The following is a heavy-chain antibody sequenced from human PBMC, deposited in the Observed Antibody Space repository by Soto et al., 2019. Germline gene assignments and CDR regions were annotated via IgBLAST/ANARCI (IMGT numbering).Heavy chain of an antibody. CDR1: GFTFSNYA. V-gene: IGHV3-30*04. CDR3: ARAGGWLAVGYFDL. Sequence: QVQLVESGGGVVQPGMSLRLSCAASGFTFSNYAMHWVRQAPGKGLEWVAVMSYDGSSQYYADSVKGRFTISRDNSKNMLYLQTNSLRLEDTAVYYCARAGGWLAVGYFDLWGRGTLVTVSS. J-gene: IGHJ2*01. CDR2: MSYDGSSQ. D-gene: IGHD6-19*01.